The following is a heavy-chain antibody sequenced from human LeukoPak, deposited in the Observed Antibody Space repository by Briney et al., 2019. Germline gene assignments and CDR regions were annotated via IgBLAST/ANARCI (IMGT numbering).Heavy chain of an antibody. CDR1: GFTFSSYA. CDR3: ARNVGWYSHDS. V-gene: IGHV3-30*04. Sequence: PGGSLRLSCAASGFTFSSYAMHWVRQAPGKGLEWVAVISYDGSNKYYADSVKGRFTISRDNSKNTLYLQMNSLRAEDTAVYYCARNVGWYSHDSWGQGTLVTVSS. D-gene: IGHD6-19*01. J-gene: IGHJ4*02. CDR2: ISYDGSNK.